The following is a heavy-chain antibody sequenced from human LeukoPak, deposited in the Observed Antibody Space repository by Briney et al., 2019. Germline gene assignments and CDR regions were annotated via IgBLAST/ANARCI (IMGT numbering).Heavy chain of an antibody. CDR2: IIPIFGTA. J-gene: IGHJ4*02. Sequence: SVKVSCKASGGTFSSYAISWVRQAPGQGLEWMGGIIPIFGTANYAQKFQGRVTITTDESTSTAYMELSSLRSEDTAVYYCARGPVRVVPAAILNYFDYWGQGTLVTVSS. CDR1: GGTFSSYA. V-gene: IGHV1-69*05. CDR3: ARGPVRVVPAAILNYFDY. D-gene: IGHD2-2*01.